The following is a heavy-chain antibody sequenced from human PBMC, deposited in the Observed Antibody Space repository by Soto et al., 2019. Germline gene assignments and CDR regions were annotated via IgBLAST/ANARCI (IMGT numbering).Heavy chain of an antibody. J-gene: IGHJ4*02. Sequence: EVQLLESGGGLVQPGTSLRLSCAASGFTFSNYAMSWVRQAPGKGLEWVSGIVPSGGSTIYADSVKGRFTISRDNSKNTLFLQMNNLGVEDTAVYYCVKGLNWNTPGVYYFDCWGQGTLVTVSS. V-gene: IGHV3-23*01. CDR1: GFTFSNYA. CDR2: IVPSGGST. CDR3: VKGLNWNTPGVYYFDC. D-gene: IGHD1-20*01.